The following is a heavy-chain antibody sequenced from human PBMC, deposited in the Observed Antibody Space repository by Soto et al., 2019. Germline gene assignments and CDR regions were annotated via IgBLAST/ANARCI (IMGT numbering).Heavy chain of an antibody. CDR1: GFTFSSYA. Sequence: GGSLRLSCAASGFTFSSYAMSWVRQAPGKGLEWVSAISGSGGSTYYADSVKGRFTISRDNSKNTLYLQMNSLRAEDTAVYYCAKDQEYSSSWSVYYFDYWGQGTLVTVS. J-gene: IGHJ4*02. CDR3: AKDQEYSSSWSVYYFDY. V-gene: IGHV3-23*01. D-gene: IGHD6-13*01. CDR2: ISGSGGST.